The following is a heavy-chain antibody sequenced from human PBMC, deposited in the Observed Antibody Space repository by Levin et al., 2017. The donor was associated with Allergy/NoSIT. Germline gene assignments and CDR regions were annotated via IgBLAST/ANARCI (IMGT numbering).Heavy chain of an antibody. CDR3: AKRFNSGSYYYGMDV. V-gene: IGHV3-30*18. D-gene: IGHD5-12*01. Sequence: GGSLRLSCAASGFTLRRYGMHWVRQTPGKGLEWVAVFLHDANKKSYADSVEGRFTISGDTSKNTLYLQMNNLRAEEQAVYYCAKRFNSGSYYYGMDVWGQGTTVTVS. J-gene: IGHJ6*02. CDR1: GFTLRRYG. CDR2: FLHDANKK.